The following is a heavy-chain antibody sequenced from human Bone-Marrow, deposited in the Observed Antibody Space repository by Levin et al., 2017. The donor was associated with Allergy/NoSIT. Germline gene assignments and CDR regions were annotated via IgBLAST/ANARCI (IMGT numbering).Heavy chain of an antibody. D-gene: IGHD4-17*01. V-gene: IGHV4-30-2*01. CDR1: RGSITSGAYS. J-gene: IGHJ3*02. Sequence: LRLSCAVSRGSITSGAYSLSWIRQPPGKGLEWIGYIFDSGNTYYNPSLKSRVTILVDMSKKRFSLRMTSVTAADTAVYYCARGTTVTPGGTDSFDIWGQGTFVTVS. CDR3: ARGTTVTPGGTDSFDI. CDR2: IFDSGNT.